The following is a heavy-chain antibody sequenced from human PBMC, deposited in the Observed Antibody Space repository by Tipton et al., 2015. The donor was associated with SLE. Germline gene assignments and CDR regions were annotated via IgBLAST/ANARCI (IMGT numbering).Heavy chain of an antibody. V-gene: IGHV4-59*12. CDR2: IDQFGSA. CDR1: GGSITGYY. Sequence: TLSLTCIVSGGSITGYYWSWIRQPPGKRLEWIGYIDQFGSANYNPSLQSRVTISVGRSKTQFSLKLTSVSAADSAIYFCARGPMTSVTTGFDYWGQGTLVTVSS. D-gene: IGHD4-11*01. J-gene: IGHJ4*02. CDR3: ARGPMTSVTTGFDY.